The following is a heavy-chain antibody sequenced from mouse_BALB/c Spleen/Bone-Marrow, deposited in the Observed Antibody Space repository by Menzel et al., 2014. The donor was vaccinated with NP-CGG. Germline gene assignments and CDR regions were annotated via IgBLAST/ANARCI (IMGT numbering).Heavy chain of an antibody. CDR1: GYTFTSYW. J-gene: IGHJ1*01. D-gene: IGHD1-1*01. CDR2: INPSNGRT. CDR3: APYCYGSSYGVYWFFDV. V-gene: IGHV1S81*02. Sequence: QVQLQQSGAELVKPGASVKLSCKASGYTFTSYWMHWVKQRPGQGLEWIGEINPSNGRTNYNEKFKSKATLTVDKSSSTAYMQLSSLTSEDSAVYYGAPYCYGSSYGVYWFFDVWGAGTTVTVSS.